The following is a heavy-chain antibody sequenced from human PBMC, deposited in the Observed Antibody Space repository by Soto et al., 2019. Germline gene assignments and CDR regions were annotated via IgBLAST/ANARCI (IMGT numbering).Heavy chain of an antibody. D-gene: IGHD1-26*01. CDR2: ISYDGSNK. CDR1: GFTFSSYG. Sequence: GGSLRLSCAASGFTFSSYGMHWVRQAPGKGLEWVAVISYDGSNKYYADSVKGRFTISRDNSKKTLYLQMNSLRAEDTAVYYCAKDRWELLDSYYYGMDVWGQGTTVTVSS. J-gene: IGHJ6*02. CDR3: AKDRWELLDSYYYGMDV. V-gene: IGHV3-30*18.